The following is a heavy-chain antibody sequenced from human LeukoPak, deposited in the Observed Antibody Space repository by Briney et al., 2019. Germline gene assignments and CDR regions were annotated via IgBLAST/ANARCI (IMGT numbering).Heavy chain of an antibody. V-gene: IGHV3-33*01. CDR1: GFPFSSYG. CDR3: TRDPTPGTFDI. J-gene: IGHJ3*02. CDR2: VWDDGNNK. Sequence: PGRSLRLSCAASGFPFSSYGMHWVRQAPGKGLEWVAVVWDDGNNKYYADSVKGRFTISRDNSKNTLYLQMNSLRAEDTAVYYCTRDPTPGTFDIWGQGTMVTVSS.